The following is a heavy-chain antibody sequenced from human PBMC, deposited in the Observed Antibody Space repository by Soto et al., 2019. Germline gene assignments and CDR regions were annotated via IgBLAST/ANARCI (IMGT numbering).Heavy chain of an antibody. D-gene: IGHD3-9*01. CDR2: LSSDSNNK. CDR3: ANFEAV. Sequence: QVQLVESGGGVVQPGRSLRLYCAASGFSFSYYDMHWVRQVPGKGLEWVALLSSDSNNKYYADSVKGRFTISRDNSKNRLYLQMNSLRPEDTAVYYCANFEAVGGQGTLVTVSS. CDR1: GFSFSYYD. J-gene: IGHJ4*02. V-gene: IGHV3-30-3*01.